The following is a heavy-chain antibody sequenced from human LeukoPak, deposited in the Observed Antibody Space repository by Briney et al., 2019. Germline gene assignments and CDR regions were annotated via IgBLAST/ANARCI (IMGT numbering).Heavy chain of an antibody. V-gene: IGHV3-15*01. D-gene: IGHD3-22*01. CDR2: SKSRTGDVTT. Sequence: SGGSLRLSCAVSGFTFSNAWVGWVRQAPGKGPELVCRSKSRTGDVTTDGGTTVNARFIISRTDSKDTLYLQITLLKSDVTAVYYCASFYFDSSGYRRTFGYWGQGTLVTVSP. CDR1: GFTFSNAW. J-gene: IGHJ4*02. CDR3: ASFYFDSSGYRRTFGY.